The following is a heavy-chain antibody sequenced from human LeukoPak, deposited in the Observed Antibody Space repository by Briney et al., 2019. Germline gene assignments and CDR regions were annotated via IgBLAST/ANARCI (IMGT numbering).Heavy chain of an antibody. V-gene: IGHV4-59*01. J-gene: IGHJ4*02. CDR2: IYYSGTT. Sequence: SETLSLTCTVSGDSISNYYWSWIRQPPGKGLEWIGYIYYSGTTNYTPSLKSRVTISVDTSKTQFSLKLSSVTAADTAVYYCARYAYDSSGYYSFDYWGQGTLVTVSS. CDR3: ARYAYDSSGYYSFDY. CDR1: GDSISNYY. D-gene: IGHD3-22*01.